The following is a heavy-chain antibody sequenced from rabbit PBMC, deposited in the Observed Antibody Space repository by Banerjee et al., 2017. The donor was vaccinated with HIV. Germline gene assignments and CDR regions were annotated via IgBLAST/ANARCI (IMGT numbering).Heavy chain of an antibody. D-gene: IGHD4-1*01. CDR1: GFSFSRDYD. CDR2: MDPGNT. V-gene: IGHV1S45*01. Sequence: QEQLEESGGDLVKPGASLTLTCTASGFSFSRDYDMCWVRQAPGKGLELIACMDPGNTYYASWAKGRFTISKTSSTTVTLQMTSLTAADTATYFCARDLAGVIGWNFNLWGPGTLVTVS. J-gene: IGHJ4*01. CDR3: ARDLAGVIGWNFNL.